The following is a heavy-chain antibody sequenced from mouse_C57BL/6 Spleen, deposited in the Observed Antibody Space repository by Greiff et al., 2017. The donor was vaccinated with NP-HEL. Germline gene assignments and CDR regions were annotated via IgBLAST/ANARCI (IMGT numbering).Heavy chain of an antibody. CDR2: IDPETGGT. D-gene: IGHD2-1*01. V-gene: IGHV1-15*01. CDR1: GYTFTDYE. CDR3: TRGRVVTTYFDY. J-gene: IGHJ2*01. Sequence: QVQLQQSGAELVRPGASVTLSCKASGYTFTDYEMHWVKQTPVHGLEWIGAIDPETGGTAYNQKFKGKAILTADKSSSTAYMELRSLTSEDSAVYYCTRGRVVTTYFDYWGQGTTLTVSS.